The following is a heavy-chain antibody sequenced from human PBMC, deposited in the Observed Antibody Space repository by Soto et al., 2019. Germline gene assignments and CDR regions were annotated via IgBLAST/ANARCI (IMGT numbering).Heavy chain of an antibody. J-gene: IGHJ4*02. Sequence: EVQLLESGGGLVQPGGSLRLSCSASGFTFSSHDMIWVRQAPGKGLEWVSGVSGGGITSYADSEKGRFTISRDKSRNTLYLQMNSLRVEDTAVYYCVKGFGGDYWGQGTRVTVSS. CDR3: VKGFGGDY. D-gene: IGHD3-16*01. CDR1: GFTFSSHD. CDR2: VSGGGIT. V-gene: IGHV3-23*01.